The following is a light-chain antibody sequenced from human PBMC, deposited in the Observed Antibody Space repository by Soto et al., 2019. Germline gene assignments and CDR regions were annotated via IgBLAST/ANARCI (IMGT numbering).Light chain of an antibody. J-gene: IGLJ1*01. V-gene: IGLV3-21*02. CDR3: QVWDSSSDHPYV. CDR1: NIGSKS. CDR2: DDS. Sequence: YELTQPPPVSRAPGPTARVSRGGNNIGSKSVHWYQQKPGQAPVLVVYDDSDRPSGIPEQFSGSNSGNTATLTISRVEAGDEADYYCQVWDSSSDHPYVFGTGTKVTVL.